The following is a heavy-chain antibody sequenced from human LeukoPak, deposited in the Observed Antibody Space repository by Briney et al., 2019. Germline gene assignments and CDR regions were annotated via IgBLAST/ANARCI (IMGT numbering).Heavy chain of an antibody. CDR2: ISISSTTI. CDR1: GFTFSGYS. Sequence: GGSLRLSCLAPGFTFSGYSMNWVRQAPGKGLEWVSYISISSTTINYADSVKGRFTISRDNAKNSLYLQMNSLRDEDTAVYYCARVMYGGISYSVDYWGQGTLVTVSS. D-gene: IGHD1-26*01. CDR3: ARVMYGGISYSVDY. V-gene: IGHV3-48*02. J-gene: IGHJ4*02.